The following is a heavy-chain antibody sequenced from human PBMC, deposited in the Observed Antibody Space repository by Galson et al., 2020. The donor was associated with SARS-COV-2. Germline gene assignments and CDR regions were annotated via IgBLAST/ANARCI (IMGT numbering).Heavy chain of an antibody. CDR3: ARGPGAMAGTDYYFDH. D-gene: IGHD6-19*01. Sequence: GESLKISCATSGFTFSSYAMHWVRQAPGKGLEWVAIISYDGNIKYYADSVKGRFTISRDNSQNTLYLQMNSLRAEDAAFYYCARGPGAMAGTDYYFDHWGQGTLVTVSS. J-gene: IGHJ4*02. CDR1: GFTFSSYA. V-gene: IGHV3-30-3*01. CDR2: ISYDGNIK.